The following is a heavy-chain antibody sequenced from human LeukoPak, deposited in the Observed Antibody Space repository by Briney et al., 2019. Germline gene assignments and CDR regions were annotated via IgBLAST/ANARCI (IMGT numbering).Heavy chain of an antibody. CDR2: IYYSGST. CDR3: ARVPLGLGYCSSTSCYTFDP. V-gene: IGHV4-61*01. D-gene: IGHD2-2*02. Sequence: SETLSLTCTVSGGSVSSGSYYWSWIRQPPGKGLEWLGYIYYSGSTNYSPSLKSRVTISVDTSKNQFSLKLSSVTAADTAVYYCARVPLGLGYCSSTSCYTFDPWGQGTLVTVSS. CDR1: GGSVSSGSYY. J-gene: IGHJ5*02.